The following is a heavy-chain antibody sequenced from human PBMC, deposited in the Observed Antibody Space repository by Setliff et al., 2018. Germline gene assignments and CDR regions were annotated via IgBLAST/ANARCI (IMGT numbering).Heavy chain of an antibody. Sequence: GASVKVSCKASGGTFSSYAISWVRQAPGQGFEWMGGIIPVFGTADYAQKFQGRVTITADESTTTFYMEVSGLRSDDTAVYYCAGEFYSFWSGYTDRQYYFYGMDVWGQGTTVTVSS. J-gene: IGHJ6*02. V-gene: IGHV1-69*13. CDR3: AGEFYSFWSGYTDRQYYFYGMDV. CDR1: GGTFSSYA. D-gene: IGHD3-3*01. CDR2: IIPVFGTA.